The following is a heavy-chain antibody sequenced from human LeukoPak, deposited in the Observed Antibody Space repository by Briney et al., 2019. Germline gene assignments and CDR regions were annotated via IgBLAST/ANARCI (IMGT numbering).Heavy chain of an antibody. V-gene: IGHV3-48*03. Sequence: GGSLRLSCAASGFTLSSYEMNWFRQAPGKGLEWVSYISSSGSTIYYADSVKGRFTISRDNAKNSLYLQMNGLRVEDMAVYYCARDLVVRGRWSWFDPRGQGTLVTVSS. CDR1: GFTLSSYE. D-gene: IGHD3-10*01. J-gene: IGHJ5*02. CDR3: ARDLVVRGRWSWFDP. CDR2: ISSSGSTI.